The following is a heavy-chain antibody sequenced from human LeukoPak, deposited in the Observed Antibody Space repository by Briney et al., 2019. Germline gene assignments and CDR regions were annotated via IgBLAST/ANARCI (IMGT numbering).Heavy chain of an antibody. Sequence: KPSETLSLTCAVSGGSFSGYYWSWIRQPPGKGLEWIGEINHSGSTNYNPSLKSRVTISVDTSKNQFSLKLSSVTAADTAVYYCARSAYYDSSGYSPRFDYWGQGTLVTVSS. CDR1: GGSFSGYY. CDR3: ARSAYYDSSGYSPRFDY. D-gene: IGHD3-22*01. J-gene: IGHJ4*02. CDR2: INHSGST. V-gene: IGHV4-34*01.